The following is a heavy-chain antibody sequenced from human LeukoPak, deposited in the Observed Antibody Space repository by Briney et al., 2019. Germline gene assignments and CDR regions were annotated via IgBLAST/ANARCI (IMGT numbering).Heavy chain of an antibody. V-gene: IGHV3-30*18. CDR2: ISYDGSNK. Sequence: GGSLRLSCAASGFTFSSYGMHWARQAPGKGLEWVAVISYDGSNKYYADSVKGRFTISRDNSKNTLYLQMNSLRAEDTAVYYCAKNIVVVPAARMGYYYYGMDVWGQGTTVTVSS. D-gene: IGHD2-2*01. CDR3: AKNIVVVPAARMGYYYYGMDV. J-gene: IGHJ6*02. CDR1: GFTFSSYG.